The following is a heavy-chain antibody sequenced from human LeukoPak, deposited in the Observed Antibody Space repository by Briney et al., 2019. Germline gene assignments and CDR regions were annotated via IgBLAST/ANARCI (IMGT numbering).Heavy chain of an antibody. CDR1: GGSISSYY. V-gene: IGHV4-38-2*02. J-gene: IGHJ4*02. CDR2: IYHSGST. Sequence: PSETLSLTCTVSGGSISSYYWSWIRQPPGKGLEWIGSIYHSGSTYYNPSLKSRVTISVDTSKNQFSLKVNSVTAADTALYYCARDGRYFDYWGQGTLVTVSS. CDR3: ARDGRYFDY.